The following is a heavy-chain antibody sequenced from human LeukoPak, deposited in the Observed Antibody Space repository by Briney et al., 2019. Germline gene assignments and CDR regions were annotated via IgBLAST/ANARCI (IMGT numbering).Heavy chain of an antibody. J-gene: IGHJ4*02. CDR1: GVTFSSYW. CDR2: INSDGSST. Sequence: GGSLRLSCAASGVTFSSYWMHWVRQAPGKGLVWVSRINSDGSSTSYADSVKGRFTISRDNAKNTLYLQMNSLRAEDTAVYYCARARYYGSGSYQYYFDYWGQGTLVTVSS. CDR3: ARARYYGSGSYQYYFDY. D-gene: IGHD3-10*01. V-gene: IGHV3-74*01.